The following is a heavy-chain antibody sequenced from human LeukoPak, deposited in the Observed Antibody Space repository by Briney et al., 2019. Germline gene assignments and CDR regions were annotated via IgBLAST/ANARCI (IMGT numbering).Heavy chain of an antibody. CDR1: GGSISSSSYY. J-gene: IGHJ4*02. CDR3: ARHLYSSRPYFDY. D-gene: IGHD6-13*01. CDR2: IHYSGST. V-gene: IGHV4-39*01. Sequence: PSETLSLTCTVSGGSISSSSYYWGWIRQPPGKGLEWIGTIHYSGSTYYNPSLKSRVTISVDTSKNQFSLKLSSVTAADTAVYYCARHLYSSRPYFDYWGQGTLVTVSS.